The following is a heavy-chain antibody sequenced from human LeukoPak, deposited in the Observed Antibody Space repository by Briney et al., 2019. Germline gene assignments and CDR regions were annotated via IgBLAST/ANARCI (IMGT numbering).Heavy chain of an antibody. Sequence: PSETLSLTCTVSGGSISRYHWGWIRQPPGKGLEWTGYIYYSGRTNYNPSLKSRVTISVDTSKNQFSLKLSSVTAADTAIYYCARAVSGRFDYWGQGTLVTVSS. V-gene: IGHV4-59*08. D-gene: IGHD6-19*01. CDR1: GGSISRYH. CDR3: ARAVSGRFDY. J-gene: IGHJ4*02. CDR2: IYYSGRT.